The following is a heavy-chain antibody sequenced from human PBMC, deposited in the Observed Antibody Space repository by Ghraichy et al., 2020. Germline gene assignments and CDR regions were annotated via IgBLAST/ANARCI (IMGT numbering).Heavy chain of an antibody. CDR1: GFTFSSYS. CDR3: ATAVAGNY. D-gene: IGHD6-19*01. Sequence: GESLNISCAASGFTFSSYSMNWVRQAPGKGLEWVSSISSSSSYIYYADSVKGRFTISRDNAKNSLYLQMNSLRAEDTAVDYCATAVAGNYWGQGTLVTVSS. J-gene: IGHJ4*02. V-gene: IGHV3-21*01. CDR2: ISSSSSYI.